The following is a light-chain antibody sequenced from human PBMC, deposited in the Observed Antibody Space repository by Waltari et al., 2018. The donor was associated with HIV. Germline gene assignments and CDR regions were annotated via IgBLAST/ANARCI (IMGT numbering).Light chain of an antibody. CDR3: ESADSTGNYWA. CDR1: AFPKQF. J-gene: IGLJ2*01. CDR2: KDS. Sequence: SYALTQPPSVSVSPGQTATITWSGAAFPKQFAYWYQQKPGQAPLLVIYKDSGRPSGIPDRFSVSNSGTTVTLIISGVQAEDEADYYCESADSTGNYWAFGGGTKLTVL. V-gene: IGLV3-25*03.